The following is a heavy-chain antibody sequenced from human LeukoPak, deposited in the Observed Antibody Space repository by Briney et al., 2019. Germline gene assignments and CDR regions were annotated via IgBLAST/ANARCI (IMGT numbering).Heavy chain of an antibody. CDR2: IKGDGGEI. D-gene: IGHD6-13*01. V-gene: IGHV3-74*03. CDR1: GFTFSNYW. CDR3: ASESTSRNWYN. Sequence: PGGSLRLSCAASGFTFSNYWMRCVRQAPGKGLVWVSGIKGDGGEITYADSVKGRVTISRDNAKNTVYLQLNSLRAEDTAVYYCASESTSRNWYNWGQGTLVTVSS. J-gene: IGHJ4*02.